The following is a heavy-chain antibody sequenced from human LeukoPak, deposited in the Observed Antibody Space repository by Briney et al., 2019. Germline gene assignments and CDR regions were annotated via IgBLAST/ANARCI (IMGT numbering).Heavy chain of an antibody. J-gene: IGHJ4*02. CDR2: IYYSGST. V-gene: IGHV4-59*08. Sequence: SETLSLTCTVSGGSISSYYWSWIRQPPGKGLEWLGYIYYSGSTNYNPSLKSRVTISVDTSKNQFSLKLSSVTAADTAVYYCARRSDFWSGYSYYFDYWGQGTLVTVSS. CDR1: GGSISSYY. D-gene: IGHD3-3*01. CDR3: ARRSDFWSGYSYYFDY.